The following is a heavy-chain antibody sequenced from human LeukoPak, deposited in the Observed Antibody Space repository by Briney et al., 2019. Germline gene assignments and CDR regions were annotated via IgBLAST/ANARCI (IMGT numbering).Heavy chain of an antibody. CDR3: ARGSPYYDFWSGYSRNWFDP. Sequence: PSETLSLTCAVYGGSFSGYYWSWIRQPPGKGLEWIGEINHSGSTNYNPSLKSRVTISVDTSKNQFSLKLSSVTAADTAVYYCARGSPYYDFWSGYSRNWFDPWGQGTLVTVSS. V-gene: IGHV4-34*01. J-gene: IGHJ5*02. CDR2: INHSGST. D-gene: IGHD3-3*01. CDR1: GGSFSGYY.